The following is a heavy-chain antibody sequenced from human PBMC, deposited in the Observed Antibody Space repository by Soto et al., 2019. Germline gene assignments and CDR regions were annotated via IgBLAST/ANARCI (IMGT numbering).Heavy chain of an antibody. J-gene: IGHJ4*02. D-gene: IGHD6-19*01. Sequence: ASVKVSCKVSGGTFSSYAISWVRQAPGQGLEWMGGIIPIFGTANYAQKFQGRVTITADESTSTAYMELSSLRSEDTAVYYCARIAVAGTYYFDYWGQGTLVTVSS. CDR3: ARIAVAGTYYFDY. V-gene: IGHV1-69*13. CDR2: IIPIFGTA. CDR1: GGTFSSYA.